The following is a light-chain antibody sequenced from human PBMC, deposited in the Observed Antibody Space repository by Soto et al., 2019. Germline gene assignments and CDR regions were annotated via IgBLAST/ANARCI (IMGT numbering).Light chain of an antibody. CDR2: DVS. Sequence: SVLAQPASVSGSPGQSITISCTGTSSDVGGFNYVSWYQQYPGKAPKLLIYDVSNRPSGVSNRFSGSKSGNTASLTISGLQAEDEADYYCSSYTSNNTHVFGTGTKVTV. J-gene: IGLJ1*01. V-gene: IGLV2-14*03. CDR1: SSDVGGFNY. CDR3: SSYTSNNTHV.